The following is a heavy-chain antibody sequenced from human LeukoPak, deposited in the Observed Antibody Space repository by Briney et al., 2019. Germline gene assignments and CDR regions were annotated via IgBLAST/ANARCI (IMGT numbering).Heavy chain of an antibody. D-gene: IGHD3-3*01. CDR1: RFTFTSAW. V-gene: IGHV3-15*05. CDR2: IKSNADGGTT. Sequence: GGALRLSCASCRFTFTSAWMVWVRQARGKGLAWVGRIKSNADGGTTDFAASVKGRFSISRDDLARTLYLQMNNLKADDTGVYYCTTDFSHFDFSSGYYSYWGQGSLGTGSS. J-gene: IGHJ4*02. CDR3: TTDFSHFDFSSGYYSY.